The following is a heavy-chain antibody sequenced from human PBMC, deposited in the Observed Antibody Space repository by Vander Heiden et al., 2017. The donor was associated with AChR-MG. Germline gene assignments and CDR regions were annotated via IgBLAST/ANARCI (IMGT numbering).Heavy chain of an antibody. V-gene: IGHV4-34*01. CDR2: INHSGST. CDR1: GGSFSGYY. CDR3: ARGRFTGQQWRNWMYYFDY. Sequence: QVQLQQWGAGLLKPSETLSLTCAVYGGSFSGYYWSWIRQPPGKGLEWIGEINHSGSTNYNPSLKSRVTISVDTSKNQFSLKLSSVTAADTAVYYCARGRFTGQQWRNWMYYFDYWGQGTLVTVSS. J-gene: IGHJ4*02. D-gene: IGHD6-19*01.